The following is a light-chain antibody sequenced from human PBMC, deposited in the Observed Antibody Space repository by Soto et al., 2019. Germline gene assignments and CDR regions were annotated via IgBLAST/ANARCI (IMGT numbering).Light chain of an antibody. CDR3: QQSYTTPLT. Sequence: DIQMTQSPSSLSGSVGDRVSITCRASQYISDFLNWYQQKPGKAPVILIYAASTLQSGVPSRFTGSRSETNFTLIISSLQPEDFATYYCQQSYTTPLTFGGGTKGGYQ. CDR2: AAS. J-gene: IGKJ4*01. V-gene: IGKV1-39*01. CDR1: QYISDF.